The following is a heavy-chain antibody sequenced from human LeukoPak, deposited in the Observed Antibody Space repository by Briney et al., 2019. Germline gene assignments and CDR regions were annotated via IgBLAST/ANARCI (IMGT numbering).Heavy chain of an antibody. CDR1: GGSISNSSYY. J-gene: IGHJ3*02. CDR3: ARRLFITMIVVVKNHAFDI. D-gene: IGHD3-22*01. Sequence: ASETLSLTCTVSGGSISNSSYYWGWIRQPPGKGLEWIGSIYYSGSTYYNPSLKSRVTISVDTSKNQFSLKLSSVTAADTAVYYCARRLFITMIVVVKNHAFDIWGQGTMVTVSS. CDR2: IYYSGST. V-gene: IGHV4-39*01.